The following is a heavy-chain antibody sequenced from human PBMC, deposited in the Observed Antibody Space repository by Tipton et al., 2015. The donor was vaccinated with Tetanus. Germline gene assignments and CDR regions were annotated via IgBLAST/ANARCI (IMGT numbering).Heavy chain of an antibody. CDR1: GGSMSGSGHY. CDR3: ARANFDSSKKGPFDS. V-gene: IGHV4-39*07. Sequence: TLSLTCIVSGGSMSGSGHYGAWVRQSPGKGLEWIGSISYSGRTYYSPSLKSRVTMSVDTSKNQFSLQLTSVTAADTAVYFCARANFDSSKKGPFDSWGQGILVIVSA. CDR2: ISYSGRT. J-gene: IGHJ4*02. D-gene: IGHD3-3*01.